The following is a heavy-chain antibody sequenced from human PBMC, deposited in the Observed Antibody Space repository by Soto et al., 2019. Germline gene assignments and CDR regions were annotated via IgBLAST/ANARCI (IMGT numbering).Heavy chain of an antibody. D-gene: IGHD3-22*01. J-gene: IGHJ5*02. CDR1: GFSLSTSGVG. CDR3: ANGHYDSSGPPGWFDP. V-gene: IGHV2-5*02. Sequence: QITLKESGPTLVKPTQTLTLTCTFSGFSLSTSGVGVGWIRQPPGKALEWLALIYWDDDKRYSPSLKSRLTIPKDTSKNRVVLTMANMGPVDTASYYCANGHYDSSGPPGWFDPWGQGTLVTVSS. CDR2: IYWDDDK.